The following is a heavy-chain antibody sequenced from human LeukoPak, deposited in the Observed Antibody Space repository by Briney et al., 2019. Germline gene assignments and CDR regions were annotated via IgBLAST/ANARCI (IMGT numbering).Heavy chain of an antibody. Sequence: PSETLSLTCTVSGGSISSGGYYWSWIRQPPGKGLEWIGYIYHSGSTYYNPSLKSRVTISVDRSKNQFSLKLSSVTAADTAAYYCASGLGHCSSTSCYSNFDYWGQGTLVTVSS. V-gene: IGHV4-30-2*01. CDR1: GGSISSGGYY. CDR3: ASGLGHCSSTSCYSNFDY. CDR2: IYHSGST. J-gene: IGHJ4*02. D-gene: IGHD2-2*01.